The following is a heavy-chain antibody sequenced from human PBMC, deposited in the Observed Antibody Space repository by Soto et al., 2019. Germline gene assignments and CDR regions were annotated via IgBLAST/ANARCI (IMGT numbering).Heavy chain of an antibody. CDR2: ISSSSSYI. CDR1: GFTFSSYS. Sequence: GGSLRLSCAASGFTFSSYSMNWVRQAPGKGLEWVSSISSSSSYIYYADSVKGRFTISRDNAKNSLYLQMNSLRAEDTAVYYCARAYSGYDSEVDYWGQGTLVTVSS. J-gene: IGHJ4*02. D-gene: IGHD5-12*01. V-gene: IGHV3-21*01. CDR3: ARAYSGYDSEVDY.